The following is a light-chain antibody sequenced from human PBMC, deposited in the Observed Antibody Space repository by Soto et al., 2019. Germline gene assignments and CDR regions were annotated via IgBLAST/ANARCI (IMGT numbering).Light chain of an antibody. CDR3: LQDDDYPFT. CDR2: KAS. Sequence: DIQMTQSPSTLSGSVGDRVTITCRASQTISSWLAWYQQKPGKAPKLLIYKASTLKSGVPSRFSGSGSGTEFTLTISCLQSEDFATYYCLQDDDYPFTFGGGTKVDIK. CDR1: QTISSW. V-gene: IGKV1-5*03. J-gene: IGKJ4*01.